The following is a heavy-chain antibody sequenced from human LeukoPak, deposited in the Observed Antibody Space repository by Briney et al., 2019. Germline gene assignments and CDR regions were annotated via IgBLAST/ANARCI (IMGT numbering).Heavy chain of an antibody. CDR1: GGSINSANYY. CDR3: ARQRADYYYYYVDV. Sequence: SETLSLICTVCGGSINSANYYCGWPRQPPGRGLDWIGSIYYSETTYDNPSLKSRVTISIETSKNQFSLKLSSVTASDTAVYYCARQRADYYYYYVDVWGKGTTVAVS. CDR2: IYYSETT. V-gene: IGHV4-39*01. J-gene: IGHJ6*03.